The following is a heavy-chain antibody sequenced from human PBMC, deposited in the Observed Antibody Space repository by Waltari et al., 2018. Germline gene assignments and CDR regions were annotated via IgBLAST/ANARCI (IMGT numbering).Heavy chain of an antibody. D-gene: IGHD6-6*01. CDR3: ARGEYSLTY. J-gene: IGHJ4*02. CDR2: IRSSSDTI. Sequence: EVQLVESGGGLVQPGGSLRLSCAASGFTFSSYSMNWVRQAPGKGLEWISYIRSSSDTIYYADSVKGRFTIARDNAKNSLYLQMNSLRVEETAVYDCARGEYSLTYWGQGTLVTVPS. V-gene: IGHV3-48*04. CDR1: GFTFSSYS.